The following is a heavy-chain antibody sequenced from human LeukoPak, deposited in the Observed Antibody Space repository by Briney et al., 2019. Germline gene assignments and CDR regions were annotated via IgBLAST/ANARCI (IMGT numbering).Heavy chain of an antibody. D-gene: IGHD6-13*01. J-gene: IGHJ4*02. Sequence: GGSLRLSCAASGFTFSSYSMNWVRQAPGKGLEWVSSISSNSSYIYHADSVKGRFTISRDNAKNSLYLQMNSLRAEDTAVYYCAREGIAAAGTGGDYWGQGTLVTVSS. CDR3: AREGIAAAGTGGDY. CDR1: GFTFSSYS. CDR2: ISSNSSYI. V-gene: IGHV3-21*01.